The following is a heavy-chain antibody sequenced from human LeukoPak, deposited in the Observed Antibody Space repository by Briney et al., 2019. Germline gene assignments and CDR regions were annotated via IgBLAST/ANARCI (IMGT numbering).Heavy chain of an antibody. CDR3: ARYGDYSRGYFGVFDY. Sequence: PSETLSLTCAVSGGSISSGGYSWSWIRQPPGKGLEWIGYIYHSGSTYYNPSLKSRVTISVDRSKNQFSLKLSSVTAADTAVYYCARYGDYSRGYFGVFDYWGQGTLVTVSS. D-gene: IGHD4-17*01. J-gene: IGHJ4*02. V-gene: IGHV4-30-2*01. CDR2: IYHSGST. CDR1: GGSISSGGYS.